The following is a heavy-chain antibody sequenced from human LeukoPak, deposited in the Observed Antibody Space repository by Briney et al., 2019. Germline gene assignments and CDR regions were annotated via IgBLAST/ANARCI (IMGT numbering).Heavy chain of an antibody. Sequence: ASVKVSCKASGYTFTGYYMHWVRQAPGQGLEWMGWINPNSGGTNYAQKFQGRVTITRDTSASTAYMELSSLRSEDTAVYYCARGGRTRVPAAPDYWGQGTLVTVSS. V-gene: IGHV1-2*02. D-gene: IGHD2-2*01. CDR3: ARGGRTRVPAAPDY. CDR2: INPNSGGT. CDR1: GYTFTGYY. J-gene: IGHJ4*02.